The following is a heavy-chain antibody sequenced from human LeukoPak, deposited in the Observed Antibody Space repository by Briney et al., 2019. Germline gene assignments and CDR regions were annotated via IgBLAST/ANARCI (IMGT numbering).Heavy chain of an antibody. CDR2: ISSSSSYI. CDR3: ARGPLHQTYDFWSGGDPEGGFDY. Sequence: GGSLRLSCAASGFTFSSYSMNWVRQAPGKGLEWVSSISSSSSYIYYADSVKGRFTISRDNAKNSLYLQMNSLRAEDTAVYYCARGPLHQTYDFWSGGDPEGGFDYWGQGTLVTVSS. CDR1: GFTFSSYS. V-gene: IGHV3-21*01. J-gene: IGHJ4*02. D-gene: IGHD3-3*01.